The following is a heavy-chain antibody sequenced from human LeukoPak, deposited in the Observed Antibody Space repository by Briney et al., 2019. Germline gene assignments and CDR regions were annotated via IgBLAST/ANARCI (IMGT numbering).Heavy chain of an antibody. J-gene: IGHJ2*01. CDR2: IYHTGSS. Sequence: SQTLSLTCTVSGGSISSGGYYWSWIRQPPGKGLEWIGYIYHTGSSYYNPSLKSRVAISVDRSKNHFSLKLSSLTAADTAVYYCARDHPGAYWYFDLWGRGTLVTVSS. CDR3: ARDHPGAYWYFDL. CDR1: GGSISSGGYY. V-gene: IGHV4-30-2*01.